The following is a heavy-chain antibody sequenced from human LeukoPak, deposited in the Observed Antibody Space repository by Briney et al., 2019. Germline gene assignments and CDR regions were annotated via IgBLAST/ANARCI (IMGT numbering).Heavy chain of an antibody. CDR3: ARHIVCSFVIPDYYYMDV. CDR2: IFYNGST. D-gene: IGHD2-15*01. J-gene: IGHJ6*03. Sequence: SETLSLTCTVSGGSISSRNYYWGWIRQPPGKGLEWIGTIFYNGSTHCNPSLKSRVTISVDTYNNHFSLKLSSLTAADTAMYYCARHIVCSFVIPDYYYMDVWGKGTPVTVSS. V-gene: IGHV4-39*01. CDR1: GGSISSRNYY.